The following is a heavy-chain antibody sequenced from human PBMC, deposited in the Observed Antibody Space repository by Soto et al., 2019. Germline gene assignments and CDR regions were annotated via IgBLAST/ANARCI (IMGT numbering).Heavy chain of an antibody. CDR3: ARFRRGSGSYYAFDY. CDR2: INHSGST. D-gene: IGHD3-10*01. Sequence: QVQLQQWGAGLLKPSETLSLTCAVYGGSFSGYYWSWIRQPPGKGLEWIGEINHSGSTNYNPSLKSRVTISVDTSKNQFSLKLSSVTAADTAVYYCARFRRGSGSYYAFDYWGQGTLVTVSS. CDR1: GGSFSGYY. V-gene: IGHV4-34*01. J-gene: IGHJ4*02.